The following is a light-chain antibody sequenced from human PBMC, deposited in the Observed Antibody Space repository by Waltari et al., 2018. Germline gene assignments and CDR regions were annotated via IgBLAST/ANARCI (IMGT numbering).Light chain of an antibody. Sequence: ESILTQSPGTLPLSPGERATLSCRATQTISSNYLAWYQQKPGQAPRLLIYGASIRATGVPDRFSGSGSGADFTLIISRLEPEDFAVYYCQQYASLPLTFGPGTKVDI. CDR2: GAS. J-gene: IGKJ3*01. CDR1: QTISSNY. V-gene: IGKV3-20*01. CDR3: QQYASLPLT.